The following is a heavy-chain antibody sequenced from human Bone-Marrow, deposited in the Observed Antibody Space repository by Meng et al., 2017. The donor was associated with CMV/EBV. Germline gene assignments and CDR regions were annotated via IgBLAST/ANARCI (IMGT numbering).Heavy chain of an antibody. Sequence: GESLKISCAASGFTFSDHYMSWIRQAPGKGLEWLSYISGSGSNIYYADSVKGRFTISRDNAKNSLSLQMNSLRAEDTAVYYCARVIAISPYGMDVWGQGTTVTVSS. D-gene: IGHD3-3*01. CDR3: ARVIAISPYGMDV. J-gene: IGHJ6*02. CDR1: GFTFSDHY. V-gene: IGHV3-11*04. CDR2: ISGSGSNI.